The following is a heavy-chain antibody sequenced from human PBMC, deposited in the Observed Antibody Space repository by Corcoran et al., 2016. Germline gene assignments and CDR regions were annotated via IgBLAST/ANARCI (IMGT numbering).Heavy chain of an antibody. J-gene: IGHJ4*02. CDR1: GYSISSGYY. Sequence: QVQLQESGPGLVKPSETLSLTCTVSGYSISSGYYWGWIRQPPGKGLEWIGSIYHSGSTYYNPSLKSRVTISVDTSKNQFSLKLSSVTAADTAVYYCARGEINSSSWLYYFDYWGQGTLVTVSS. CDR2: IYHSGST. CDR3: ARGEINSSSWLYYFDY. V-gene: IGHV4-38-2*02. D-gene: IGHD6-13*01.